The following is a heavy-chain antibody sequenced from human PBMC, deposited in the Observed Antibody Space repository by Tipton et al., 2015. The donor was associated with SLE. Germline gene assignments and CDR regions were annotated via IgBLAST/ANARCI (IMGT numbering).Heavy chain of an antibody. J-gene: IGHJ6*02. CDR1: GGSISSTNHY. D-gene: IGHD2-15*01. CDR3: ARSLVAAGEDHGMDV. V-gene: IGHV4-39*07. Sequence: TLSLTCTVSGGSISSTNHYWGWIRQPPGRGLEWIGSIYFSGSTYYNPSLKSRVTISVDASKNQFSVRLSSVTAADTAVFYCARSLVAAGEDHGMDVRGQGTTVTVSS. CDR2: IYFSGST.